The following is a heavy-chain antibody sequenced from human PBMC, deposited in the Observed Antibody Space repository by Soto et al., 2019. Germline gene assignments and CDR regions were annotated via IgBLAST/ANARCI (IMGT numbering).Heavy chain of an antibody. Sequence: GPEVKKPGASVKVSCKASGYTFITYGFTWVRQAPGQGLEWMGWISAYNGNTNYAQKFQGRVTMTTDTSTNTASMELRSLTSDDTAVYFCARGQFGDLDYWGQGTLVTVSS. CDR1: GYTFITYG. J-gene: IGHJ4*02. CDR3: ARGQFGDLDY. CDR2: ISAYNGNT. D-gene: IGHD4-17*01. V-gene: IGHV1-18*01.